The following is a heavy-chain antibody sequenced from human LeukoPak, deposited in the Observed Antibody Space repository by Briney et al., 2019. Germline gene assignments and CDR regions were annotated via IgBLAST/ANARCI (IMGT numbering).Heavy chain of an antibody. CDR2: MNPNSGNT. Sequence: ASVKVSCKASGYTFTGYYMHWVRQATGQGLEWMGWMNPNSGNTGYAQKFQGRVTMTRNTSISTAYMELRSLRSDDTAVYYCARVTASNWFDPWGQGTLVTVSS. D-gene: IGHD1-20*01. V-gene: IGHV1-8*02. J-gene: IGHJ5*02. CDR1: GYTFTGYY. CDR3: ARVTASNWFDP.